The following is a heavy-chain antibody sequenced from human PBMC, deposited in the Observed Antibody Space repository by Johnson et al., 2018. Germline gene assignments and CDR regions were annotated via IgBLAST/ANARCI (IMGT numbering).Heavy chain of an antibody. CDR2: IFYGWSS. CDR1: GGSMSTYY. D-gene: IGHD5-18*01. V-gene: IGHV4-59*07. J-gene: IGHJ3*02. CDR3: ARASVDTAMVGAFDI. Sequence: QVQLQESGPGLVKSSDTLSLTCTVSGGSMSTYYWSWIRQPPGKGLEWIGYIFYGWSSKHNPSLQRRAFISVDTGKNQFSLNLSSVTAADTAMYYCARASVDTAMVGAFDIWGQGTMVAVSS.